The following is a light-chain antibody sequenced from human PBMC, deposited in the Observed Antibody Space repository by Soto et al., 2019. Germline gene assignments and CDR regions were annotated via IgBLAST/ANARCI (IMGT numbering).Light chain of an antibody. Sequence: DIVMTQTPLSSPVTLGQSASISCRSSQSLVHSNGNTYLSWLQLRPGQPPRLLIHKISNRLSGGPNIFSGRGAGTEFTMKISRVEADDVGVYYCMQATQFPYTFGQGTKLEIK. CDR1: QSLVHSNGNTY. V-gene: IGKV2-24*01. CDR2: KIS. J-gene: IGKJ2*01. CDR3: MQATQFPYT.